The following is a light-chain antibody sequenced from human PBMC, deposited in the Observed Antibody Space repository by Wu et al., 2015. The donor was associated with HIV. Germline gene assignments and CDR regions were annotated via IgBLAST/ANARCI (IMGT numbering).Light chain of an antibody. CDR2: GAS. Sequence: GERATLSCRASQSVTSSNLAWYQQKPGQPPRLLIYGASARATGIPDRFSGSGSGTDFTLTVSRLAPEDFAVYYCQHYGSSQWTFGQGTKVEVK. CDR3: QHYGSSQWT. J-gene: IGKJ1*01. CDR1: QSVTSSN. V-gene: IGKV3-20*01.